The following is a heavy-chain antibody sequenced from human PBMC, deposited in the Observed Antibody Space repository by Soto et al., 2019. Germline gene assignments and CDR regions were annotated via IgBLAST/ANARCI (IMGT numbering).Heavy chain of an antibody. J-gene: IGHJ4*02. V-gene: IGHV3-48*01. Sequence: VQLVESGGGLVQPGGSLRLSCAASGFTFSSYSMNWVRQAPGKGLEWVSYISSSSSTIYYADSVKGRFTISRDNAKNSLYLQMNSLRAEDTAVYYCARGIGGQYQLLAFDYWGQGTLVTVSS. CDR1: GFTFSSYS. CDR2: ISSSSSTI. D-gene: IGHD2-2*01. CDR3: ARGIGGQYQLLAFDY.